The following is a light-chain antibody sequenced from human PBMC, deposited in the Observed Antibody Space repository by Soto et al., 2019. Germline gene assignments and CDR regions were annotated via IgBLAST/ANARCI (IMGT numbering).Light chain of an antibody. V-gene: IGKV3-15*01. J-gene: IGKJ2*01. Sequence: EIVMTQSPGTLSVSPGERATLSCRASQNVNSGLAWYQQKPGQAPRLLIYDAFTMATGIPARFSGSGSGTEFTLTISSPQSEDFAVYYCQQYDSWPMYTFGQGTKVEI. CDR2: DAF. CDR1: QNVNSG. CDR3: QQYDSWPMYT.